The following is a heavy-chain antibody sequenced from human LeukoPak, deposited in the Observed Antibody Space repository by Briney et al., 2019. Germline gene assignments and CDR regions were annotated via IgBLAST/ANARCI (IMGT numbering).Heavy chain of an antibody. J-gene: IGHJ5*02. V-gene: IGHV7-4-1*02. Sequence: ASVKVSCKASGYTFVSYAMNWVRQAPGQGLEWMGWINTNTGNPTYAQGFTGRFVFSLDTSVSTAYLQISSLKAEGTAVYYCARVLWFGELFGGESDNWFDPWGQGTLVTVSS. CDR2: INTNTGNP. D-gene: IGHD3-10*01. CDR1: GYTFVSYA. CDR3: ARVLWFGELFGGESDNWFDP.